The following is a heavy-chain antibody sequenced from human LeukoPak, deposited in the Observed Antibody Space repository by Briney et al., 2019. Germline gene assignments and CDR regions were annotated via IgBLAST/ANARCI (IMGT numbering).Heavy chain of an antibody. V-gene: IGHV3-15*01. J-gene: IGHJ4*02. CDR1: AFIFSGHW. CDR3: VTDLVIKGYFDY. Sequence: GGSLRLPCEGSAFIFSGHWMNWVRQTPGKGLEWVGRIRRKTDGETTDHAAPVKGRFTISRDDSKNTLYLQMNSLKTEDTAVYYCVTDLVIKGYFDYWGQGALVTVSS. D-gene: IGHD2-21*01. CDR2: IRRKTDGETT.